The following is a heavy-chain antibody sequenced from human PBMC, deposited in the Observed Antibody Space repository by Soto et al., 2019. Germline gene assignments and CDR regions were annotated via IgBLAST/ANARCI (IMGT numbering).Heavy chain of an antibody. D-gene: IGHD4-17*01. V-gene: IGHV4-61*01. CDR3: ARTTAVPNTLRSRYFFDY. Sequence: SETLSLTCSVSGGSVSNKTYYWSWIRQPPGERLEWIGYVYYSGTTNYNPSLKSRVTISVDLSKNQFSLRLSSVTTADTALYYCARTTAVPNTLRSRYFFDYWGQGTLVTVSS. J-gene: IGHJ4*02. CDR2: VYYSGTT. CDR1: GGSVSNKTYY.